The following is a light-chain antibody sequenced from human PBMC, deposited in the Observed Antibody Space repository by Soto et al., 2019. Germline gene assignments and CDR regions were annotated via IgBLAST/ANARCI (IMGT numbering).Light chain of an antibody. CDR3: QHYNSYSEA. CDR2: DAS. Sequence: AIQLTQSPSSLSASVGYSVTITCLASQGISSALAWYQQTPGRAPKLLIYDASTLASGVPSRFSGSRSGTHFTLTVSSLQPDDFATYYCQHYNSYSEAFGQGTKVDI. V-gene: IGKV1-13*02. J-gene: IGKJ1*01. CDR1: QGISSA.